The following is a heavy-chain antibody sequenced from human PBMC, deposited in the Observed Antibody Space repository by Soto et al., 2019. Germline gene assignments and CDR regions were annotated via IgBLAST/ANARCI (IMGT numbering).Heavy chain of an antibody. CDR1: GFTFSSYA. V-gene: IGHV3-23*01. Sequence: GGSLRLSCAASGFTFSSYAMSWVRQAPGKGLEWVSAISGSGGSTYYADSVKGRFTISRDNSKNTLYLQMDSLRAEDTAVYYCAKDRGSIAVGYNWFDPWGQATLVTVSS. CDR3: AKDRGSIAVGYNWFDP. CDR2: ISGSGGST. D-gene: IGHD6-19*01. J-gene: IGHJ5*02.